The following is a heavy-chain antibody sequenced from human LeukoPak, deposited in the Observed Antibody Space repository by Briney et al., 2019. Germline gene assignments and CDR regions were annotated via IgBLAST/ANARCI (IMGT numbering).Heavy chain of an antibody. V-gene: IGHV3-30-3*01. CDR3: ARDLEADTAMVLNAGLDY. Sequence: AGGSLRLSCAASGFTFSSYAMHWVRQAPGKGLEWVAVISYDGSNKYYADSVKGRFTISRDNSKNTLYLQMNSLRAEDTAVYYCARDLEADTAMVLNAGLDYWGQGTLVTVSS. CDR1: GFTFSSYA. D-gene: IGHD5-18*01. CDR2: ISYDGSNK. J-gene: IGHJ4*02.